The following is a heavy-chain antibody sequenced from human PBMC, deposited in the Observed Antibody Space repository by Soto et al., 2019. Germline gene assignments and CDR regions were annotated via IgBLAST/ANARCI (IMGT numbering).Heavy chain of an antibody. J-gene: IGHJ4*02. D-gene: IGHD3-22*01. CDR2: IYHSGNT. V-gene: IGHV4-4*02. CDR3: ARADSSALSYFFDY. Sequence: SETLSLTCAVSGGSISTSNWWSWVRLPPGKGLQWIGEIYHSGNTNYNPSLKSRVTISVDKSKTQLSLKLISVTAADTAVYYCARADSSALSYFFDYWGQGTLVTVSS. CDR1: GGSISTSNW.